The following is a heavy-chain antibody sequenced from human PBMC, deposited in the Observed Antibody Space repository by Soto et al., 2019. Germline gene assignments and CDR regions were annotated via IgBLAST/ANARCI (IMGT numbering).Heavy chain of an antibody. J-gene: IGHJ5*02. CDR3: MVSPLRPSGGPIGRFDR. Sequence: QVQLVQSGAEGKKPGASVNISCEASGYTFTGYALHWVRQAPGQRLELMGWVNGGNGNTKYSQKSRCRGTVSRVTSASTGYSELSRWRSDGAAVYECMVSPLRPSGGPIGRFDRWGQGPEVPVSS. CDR1: GYTFTGYA. CDR2: VNGGNGNT. D-gene: IGHD3-16*02. V-gene: IGHV1-3*01.